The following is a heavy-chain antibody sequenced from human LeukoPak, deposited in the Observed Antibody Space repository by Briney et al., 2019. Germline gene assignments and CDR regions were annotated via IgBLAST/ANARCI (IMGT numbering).Heavy chain of an antibody. V-gene: IGHV3-30*02. D-gene: IGHD5-12*01. CDR2: IRYDGSNK. J-gene: IGHJ4*02. Sequence: PGGSVRLSCAASGFTFSSYGMHWVRQAPGKGLEWVAFIRYDGSNKYYADSVKGRFTISRDNSKNTLYLQMNSLRAEDTAVYYCARDTATIDAYYFDYWGQGTLVTVSS. CDR1: GFTFSSYG. CDR3: ARDTATIDAYYFDY.